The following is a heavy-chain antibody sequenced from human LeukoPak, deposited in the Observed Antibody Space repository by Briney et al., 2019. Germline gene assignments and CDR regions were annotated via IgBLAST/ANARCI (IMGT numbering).Heavy chain of an antibody. D-gene: IGHD3-22*01. CDR1: GFTFSGYW. J-gene: IGHJ4*02. CDR2: IKEDGREK. V-gene: IGHV3-7*01. CDR3: VRDLYRIVVVPHYFDY. Sequence: PGGALRVSCAASGFTFSGYWMSWVRQAPGKRREWVANIKEDGREKYYVDSVKGRFTISRDNAKNSLYLQMNSLRAEDTAVYYCVRDLYRIVVVPHYFDYWGRGTLVTVSS.